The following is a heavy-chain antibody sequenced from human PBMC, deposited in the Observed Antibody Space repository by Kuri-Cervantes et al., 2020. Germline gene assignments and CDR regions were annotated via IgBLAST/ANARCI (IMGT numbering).Heavy chain of an antibody. D-gene: IGHD3-10*01. CDR3: ARVADMVRGVITQNDAFDI. Sequence: GESLKISCAASGFTFSSYWVSWVRQAPGKGLEWVANIKQDGSEKYYVDSVKGRFTISRDNAKNSLYLQMNSLRAEDTAVYYCARVADMVRGVITQNDAFDIWGQGTMVTVSS. CDR2: IKQDGSEK. CDR1: GFTFSSYW. V-gene: IGHV3-7*01. J-gene: IGHJ3*02.